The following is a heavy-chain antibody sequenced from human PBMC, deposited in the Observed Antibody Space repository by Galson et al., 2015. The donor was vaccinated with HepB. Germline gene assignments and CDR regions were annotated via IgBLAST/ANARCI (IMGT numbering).Heavy chain of an antibody. CDR2: ISGSGGRT. J-gene: IGHJ6*02. D-gene: IGHD3-10*01. CDR1: GFTFSNYA. CDR3: AKDRGREVYYYYGMDV. Sequence: SLRLSCAASGFTFSNYAMSWVRQAPGKGLEWVSGISGSGGRTYNADSVKGRFTISRDNSKNTLYLQMNSLRAEDTAVYYCAKDRGREVYYYYGMDVWGQGTTVTVSS. V-gene: IGHV3-23*01.